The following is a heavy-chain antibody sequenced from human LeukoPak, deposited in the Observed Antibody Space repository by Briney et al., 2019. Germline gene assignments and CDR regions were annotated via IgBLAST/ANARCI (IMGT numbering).Heavy chain of an antibody. D-gene: IGHD3-3*01. CDR1: GFTFSSYA. CDR3: AKESTVLRFLEWYPGAFDY. J-gene: IGHJ4*02. V-gene: IGHV3-23*01. CDR2: ISGSGGST. Sequence: PGGSLRLSCAASGFTFSSYAMSWVRQAPGKGLEWVSAISGSGGSTYYADSVKGRFTNSRDNSKNTLYLQINSLRAEDTAVYYCAKESTVLRFLEWYPGAFDYWGQGTLVTVSS.